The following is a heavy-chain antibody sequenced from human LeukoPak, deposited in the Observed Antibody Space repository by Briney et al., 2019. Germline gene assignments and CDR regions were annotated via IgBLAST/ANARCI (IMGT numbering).Heavy chain of an antibody. CDR2: IWHDGSNE. CDR1: GFTFSNYS. V-gene: IGHV3-33*06. CDR3: AKEFKSSGWYVLPYIAY. D-gene: IGHD6-19*01. Sequence: GGSLRLSCAASGFTFSNYSIHWVRQAPGKGLERVAVIWHDGSNEYYADSVRGRFTISRDNSKNTLYLQMSSLRAEDTAVYYCAKEFKSSGWYVLPYIAYWGQGSLVTVSS. J-gene: IGHJ4*02.